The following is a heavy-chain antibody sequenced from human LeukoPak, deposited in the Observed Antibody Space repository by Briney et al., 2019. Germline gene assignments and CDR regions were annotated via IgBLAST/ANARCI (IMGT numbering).Heavy chain of an antibody. V-gene: IGHV1-2*02. J-gene: IGHJ4*02. CDR3: ARPYCSGGSCNASFES. CDR1: GYTFTGYY. D-gene: IGHD2-15*01. CDR2: INPHTGGT. Sequence: GASVKVSCKASGYTFTGYYMHWVRQAPGQALEWVGWINPHTGGTNYAQKFQGRVTMTRATSISTAYMELSRLRSDDTAVYYCARPYCSGGSCNASFESWGQGTLVTVSS.